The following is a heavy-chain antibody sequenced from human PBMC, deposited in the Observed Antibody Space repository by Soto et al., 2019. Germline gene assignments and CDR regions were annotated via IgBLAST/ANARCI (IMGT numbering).Heavy chain of an antibody. CDR1: GYTFTSYG. CDR3: GRQAPAAIAYYYYYMDV. Sequence: ASVKVSCKASGYTFTSYGISWVRQAPGQGLEWMGWISAYNGNTNYAQKLQGRVTMTTDTSTSTAYMELRSLRSDDTAVYYCGRQAPAAIAYYYYYMDVWGKGTTVTVSS. D-gene: IGHD2-2*01. CDR2: ISAYNGNT. J-gene: IGHJ6*03. V-gene: IGHV1-18*01.